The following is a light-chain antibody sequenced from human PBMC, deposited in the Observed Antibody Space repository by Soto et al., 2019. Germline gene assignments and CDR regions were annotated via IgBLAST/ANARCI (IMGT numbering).Light chain of an antibody. CDR3: QQYINAPQT. CDR2: WAS. J-gene: IGKJ1*01. CDR1: QSVLYSPNNKNY. V-gene: IGKV4-1*01. Sequence: DIVMTQSPDSLAVSLGERATINCKSSQSVLYSPNNKNYLAWYQQKPGQPPKLLVYWASTRESGVPDRFSGSRSETDFTLTINSLHAEDVAVYSCQQYINAPQTFGQGTKVEIK.